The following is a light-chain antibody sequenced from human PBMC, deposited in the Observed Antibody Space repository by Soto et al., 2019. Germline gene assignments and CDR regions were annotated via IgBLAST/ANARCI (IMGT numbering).Light chain of an antibody. V-gene: IGKV1-9*01. J-gene: IGKJ5*01. CDR2: PAS. CDR1: QAFSSD. CDR3: QQLNSYPIT. Sequence: DIQLTQSPSFLSASVGDRVTITCRASQAFSSDLAWYQQKQGKAPKLLINPASTLQSGVPSRFSGSGSGTEFTLTISSLQPEDFATDYCQQLNSYPITFGQGTRLEIK.